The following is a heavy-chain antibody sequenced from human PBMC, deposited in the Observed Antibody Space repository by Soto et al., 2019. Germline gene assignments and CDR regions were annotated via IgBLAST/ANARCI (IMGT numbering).Heavy chain of an antibody. CDR2: IIPIFGTA. D-gene: IGHD2-15*01. V-gene: IGHV1-69*13. CDR1: GGTFSSYA. Sequence: ASVKVSCKASGGTFSSYAISWVRQAPGQGLEWMGGIIPIFGTANYAQKFQGRVTITADESTSTAYMELSSLRSEDTAVYYCASSDIVVVVAATGTLDYWGQGTLVTVSS. CDR3: ASSDIVVVVAATGTLDY. J-gene: IGHJ4*02.